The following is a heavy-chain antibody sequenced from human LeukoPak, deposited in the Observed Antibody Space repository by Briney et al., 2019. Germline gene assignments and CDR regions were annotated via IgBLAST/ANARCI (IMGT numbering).Heavy chain of an antibody. CDR2: IYYTGKI. D-gene: IGHD6-19*01. V-gene: IGHV4-59*08. Sequence: SETLSLTYAVSGGSINSHYWGWIRQPPGKGLQWIGDIYYTGKINYNPSLKSRVTITLDTSKDHLSLNLTSVLAADTAIYYCVRRDTGWNYFDYWGQGILVTVSS. CDR1: GGSINSHY. CDR3: VRRDTGWNYFDY. J-gene: IGHJ4*02.